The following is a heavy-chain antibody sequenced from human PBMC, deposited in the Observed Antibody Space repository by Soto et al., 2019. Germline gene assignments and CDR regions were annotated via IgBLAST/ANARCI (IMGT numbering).Heavy chain of an antibody. J-gene: IGHJ4*02. CDR2: IGPESGAT. Sequence: ASVKVSCKASGYTFTGHYIHWVRQAPEQGPQWMGEIGPESGATRYAQKFQGRVTMTRDMTITTVYKELKNLSHDDTAVYYCGRGRSGQIVVFYWGQGTPVTVSS. CDR1: GYTFTGHY. V-gene: IGHV1-2*02. D-gene: IGHD5-12*01. CDR3: GRGRSGQIVVFY.